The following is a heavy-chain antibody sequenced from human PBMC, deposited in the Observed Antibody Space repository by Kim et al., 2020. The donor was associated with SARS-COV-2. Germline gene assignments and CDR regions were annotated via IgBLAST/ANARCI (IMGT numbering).Heavy chain of an antibody. CDR1: GGSISSSSYY. D-gene: IGHD4-17*01. Sequence: SETLSLTCTVSGGSISSSSYYWGWIRQPPGKGLEWIGSIYYSGSTYYNPSLKSRVTISVDTSKNQFSLKLSSVTAADTAVYYCARQPSTVTRPIDYWGQGTLVTVSS. V-gene: IGHV4-39*01. CDR3: ARQPSTVTRPIDY. CDR2: IYYSGST. J-gene: IGHJ4*02.